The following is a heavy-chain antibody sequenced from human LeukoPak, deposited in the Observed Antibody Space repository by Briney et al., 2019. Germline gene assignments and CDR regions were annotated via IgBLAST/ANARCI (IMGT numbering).Heavy chain of an antibody. Sequence: PGGSLGLSCAASGFTFSSNGMHWVRQAPGKGLECVAFIQNDGNNKKYADSVKGRFTISRDNSKNTLYLQMISLRAEDTAVYYCARDWGTSSLYLVNWGQGTLVTVSS. CDR1: GFTFSSNG. J-gene: IGHJ4*02. CDR2: IQNDGNNK. V-gene: IGHV3-30*02. CDR3: ARDWGTSSLYLVN. D-gene: IGHD6-6*01.